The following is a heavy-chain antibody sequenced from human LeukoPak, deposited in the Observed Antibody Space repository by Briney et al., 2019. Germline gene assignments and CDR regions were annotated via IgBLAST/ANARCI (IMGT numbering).Heavy chain of an antibody. V-gene: IGHV4-34*01. D-gene: IGHD3-16*02. Sequence: PSETLSLTCDVYGESFSGHYWSWIRQPPGKGLEWIGEISHSGSTNYNPSLKSRVTISVDTSKNQFSLKLSSVSAADTAVYYCARGGGDYQNWFDPWGQGTLVTVPS. CDR3: ARGGGDYQNWFDP. J-gene: IGHJ5*02. CDR1: GESFSGHY. CDR2: ISHSGST.